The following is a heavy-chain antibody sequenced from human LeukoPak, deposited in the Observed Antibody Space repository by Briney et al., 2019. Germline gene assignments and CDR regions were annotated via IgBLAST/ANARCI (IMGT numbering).Heavy chain of an antibody. V-gene: IGHV1-69*06. J-gene: IGHJ4*02. CDR2: IIPIFGTA. CDR3: ARGALYSSGWTPDY. D-gene: IGHD6-19*01. Sequence: SVKVSCKASGGTFSSYAISWVRQAPGQGLEWMGGIIPIFGTANYAQKFQGRVTITADKSTSTAYMELSSLRSEDTAVYYCARGALYSSGWTPDYWGQGTLVTVSS. CDR1: GGTFSSYA.